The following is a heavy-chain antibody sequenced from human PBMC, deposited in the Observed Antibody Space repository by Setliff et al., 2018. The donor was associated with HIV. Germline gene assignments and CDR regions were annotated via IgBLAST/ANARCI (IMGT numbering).Heavy chain of an antibody. V-gene: IGHV1-8*02. CDR3: ARVPYRSAWFSGGHNPFDV. CDR2: MDPNSGNT. D-gene: IGHD6-19*01. J-gene: IGHJ3*01. CDR1: AYPFTTYD. Sequence: ASVKVSCKASAYPFTTYDINWVRQATGQGLEWMGWMDPNSGNTGYAQKFQGRVTMTTDTSTSTVYMELRSLRSDDTAVYYCARVPYRSAWFSGGHNPFDVWGQGTMVTVSS.